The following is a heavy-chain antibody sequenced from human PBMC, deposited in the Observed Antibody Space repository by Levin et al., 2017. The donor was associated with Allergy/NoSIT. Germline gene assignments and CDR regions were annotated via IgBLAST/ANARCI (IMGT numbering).Heavy chain of an antibody. V-gene: IGHV3-23*01. J-gene: IGHJ6*02. CDR1: GFIFSNYA. D-gene: IGHD6-13*01. CDR2: ISGSGAIT. Sequence: GGSLRLSCAASGFIFSNYAMTWVRQAPGKGLEWVSAISGSGAITYYADSVKGRFTISRDNSKNTLYLQIHSLRAEDAAVYFCAKDRVYSSTWYGGVDVWGQGTTVTVSS. CDR3: AKDRVYSSTWYGGVDV.